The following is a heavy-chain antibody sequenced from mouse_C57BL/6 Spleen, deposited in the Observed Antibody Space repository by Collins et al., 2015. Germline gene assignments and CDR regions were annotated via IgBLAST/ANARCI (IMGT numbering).Heavy chain of an antibody. CDR3: VMGPY. CDR2: IRSKSNSYAT. Sequence: EVQLVESGGGLVQPKGSLKLSCTASGLNFNTYAMNWVRQAPGKGLEWVARIRSKSNSYATYYADLVKDRFTIPRDDSESMLYLQMTNLKTEDTAIYYCVMGPYWGQGTSVTVSS. J-gene: IGHJ4*01. V-gene: IGHV10-1*01. CDR1: GLNFNTYA.